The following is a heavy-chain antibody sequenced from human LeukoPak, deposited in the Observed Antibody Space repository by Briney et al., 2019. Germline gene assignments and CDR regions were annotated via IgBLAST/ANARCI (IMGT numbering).Heavy chain of an antibody. J-gene: IGHJ4*02. CDR3: ARHSRSSSYFDY. Sequence: SETLSLTCSVSGDSISSGYYYWSWIRQHPGEGLGWIGYIHYVGSTAYSPSLKGRGAISLDRSKNQFSLKLSSVTAADTAVYYCARHSRSSSYFDYWGQGTLVTVSS. V-gene: IGHV4-31*03. CDR2: IHYVGST. CDR1: GDSISSGYYY. D-gene: IGHD6-6*01.